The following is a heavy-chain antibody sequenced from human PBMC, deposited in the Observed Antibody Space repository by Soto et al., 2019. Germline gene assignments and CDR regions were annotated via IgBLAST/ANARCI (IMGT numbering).Heavy chain of an antibody. Sequence: SETLSLTCTVSGGSISSYYWSWIRQPPGKGLEWIGYIYYSGSTNYNPSLKSRVTISVDTSKNQFSLKLSSVTAADTAVYYCARLRHGGIAAAHLFDYWGQGTLVTVSS. CDR2: IYYSGST. D-gene: IGHD6-13*01. V-gene: IGHV4-59*01. CDR3: ARLRHGGIAAAHLFDY. J-gene: IGHJ4*02. CDR1: GGSISSYY.